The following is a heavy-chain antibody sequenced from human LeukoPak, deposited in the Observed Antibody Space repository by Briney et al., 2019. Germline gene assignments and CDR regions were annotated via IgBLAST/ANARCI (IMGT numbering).Heavy chain of an antibody. D-gene: IGHD2-15*01. CDR1: GFTFSSFW. CDR2: IKQDGSEK. CDR3: ARGRGEGYCSGGSCYYYYMDV. Sequence: PGGSLRLSCAASGFTFSSFWMSWVRQAPGKGLEWVANIKQDGSEKYYVDSVKGRFTISRDNAKNSLYLQMNSLRAEDTAVYYCARGRGEGYCSGGSCYYYYMDVWGKGTTVTVSS. V-gene: IGHV3-7*01. J-gene: IGHJ6*03.